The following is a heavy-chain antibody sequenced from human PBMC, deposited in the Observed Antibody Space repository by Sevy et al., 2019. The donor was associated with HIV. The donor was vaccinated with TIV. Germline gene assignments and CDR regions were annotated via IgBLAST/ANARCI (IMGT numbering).Heavy chain of an antibody. J-gene: IGHJ6*02. CDR1: GYTFMNYY. Sequence: ASVKVSCKASGYTFMNYYMHWVRQAPGQGLEWMGVINPSGGSTTSAQKFQGRVTMTSDTSTSTVYMELSSLRSEDTAAYYCVRDQGYGYAMDVWGQGTTVTLSS. D-gene: IGHD5-18*01. V-gene: IGHV1-46*03. CDR2: INPSGGST. CDR3: VRDQGYGYAMDV.